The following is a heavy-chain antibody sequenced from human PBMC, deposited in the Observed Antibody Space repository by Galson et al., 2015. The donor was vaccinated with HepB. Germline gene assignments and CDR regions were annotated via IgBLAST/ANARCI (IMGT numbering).Heavy chain of an antibody. CDR3: ARLERHYYGSGSNRYYGMDV. D-gene: IGHD3-10*01. J-gene: IGHJ6*02. Sequence: SLRLSCAASGFTFSSYAMHWVRQAPGKGLEWVAVISYDGSNKYYADSVKGRFTISRDNSKNTLYLQMNSLRAEDTAVYYCARLERHYYGSGSNRYYGMDVWGQGTTVTVSS. V-gene: IGHV3-30*04. CDR1: GFTFSSYA. CDR2: ISYDGSNK.